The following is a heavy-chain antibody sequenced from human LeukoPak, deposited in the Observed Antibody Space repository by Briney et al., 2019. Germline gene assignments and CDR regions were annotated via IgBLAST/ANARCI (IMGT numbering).Heavy chain of an antibody. CDR2: IIPFFGTT. CDR3: ARETIPILASNHYYDN. CDR1: RDMFSNFT. J-gene: IGHJ4*02. Sequence: ASVKVSCNSSRDMFSNFTISWVRQAPGQGLEWMGRIIPFFGTTNYAQKFQGRVSITTDGSTSTAYMELSSLTSEDTAVYYCARETIPILASNHYYDNWGQGTLVTVSS. D-gene: IGHD3-9*01. V-gene: IGHV1-69*05.